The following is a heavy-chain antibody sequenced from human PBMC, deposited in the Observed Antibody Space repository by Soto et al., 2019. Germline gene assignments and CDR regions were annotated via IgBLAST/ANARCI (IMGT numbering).Heavy chain of an antibody. CDR1: GFTFSGSA. D-gene: IGHD3-3*01. Sequence: EVQLVESGGGLVQPGGSLKLSCAASGFTFSGSAMHWVRQASEKGLEWVGRIRSKPNNYATAYGASVKVRFTISRDDSKNTAYLQMNSLNTEDTAVYYCSRQASDFWSGKPQYYMDVWGKGTTVTVSS. V-gene: IGHV3-73*01. J-gene: IGHJ6*03. CDR3: SRQASDFWSGKPQYYMDV. CDR2: IRSKPNNYAT.